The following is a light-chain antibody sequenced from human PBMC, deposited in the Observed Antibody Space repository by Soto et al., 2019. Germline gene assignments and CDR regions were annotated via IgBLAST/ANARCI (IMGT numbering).Light chain of an antibody. CDR2: AAS. CDR1: QFIDSY. CDR3: QQYYSYPPT. J-gene: IGKJ1*01. Sequence: DIQLTQSPTSLSASVGDRVTIACRASQFIDSYLNWYQQKPGKAPKLLIYAASTLQSGVPSRFSGSGSGTDFTLTISCLQSEDFATYYCQQYYSYPPTFGQGTKVDIK. V-gene: IGKV1-39*01.